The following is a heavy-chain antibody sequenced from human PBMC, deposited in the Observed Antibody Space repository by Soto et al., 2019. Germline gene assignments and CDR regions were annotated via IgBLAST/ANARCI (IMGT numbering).Heavy chain of an antibody. CDR3: ARSSGGNFGIIIEGTNWFAP. CDR2: INPHGGST. D-gene: IGHD1-26*01. CDR1: RDTFTSYY. V-gene: IGHV1-46*01. J-gene: IGHJ5*02. Sequence: ASVKVSCKAPRDTFTSYYINWVRQAPGQGLEWMGVINPHGGSTAYAQKFKGGVTLTRDTSASTVYMEVSSLTSEDTAVYYCARSSGGNFGIIIEGTNWFAPWGQGALVTVSS.